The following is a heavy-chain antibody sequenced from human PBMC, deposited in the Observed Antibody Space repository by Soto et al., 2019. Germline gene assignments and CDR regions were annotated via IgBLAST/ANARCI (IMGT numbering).Heavy chain of an antibody. CDR2: IYYSGST. V-gene: IGHV4-59*01. J-gene: IGHJ6*02. CDR1: GGSISSYH. D-gene: IGHD3-10*01. Sequence: NPSETLSLTCTVSGGSISSYHWSWIRQPPGKGLEWIGYIYYSGSTNYNPSLKSRVTISVDTSKNQFSLKLSSVTAADTAVYYCARDQGMVRGVAAYYYYGMDVWGQGTTVTVSS. CDR3: ARDQGMVRGVAAYYYYGMDV.